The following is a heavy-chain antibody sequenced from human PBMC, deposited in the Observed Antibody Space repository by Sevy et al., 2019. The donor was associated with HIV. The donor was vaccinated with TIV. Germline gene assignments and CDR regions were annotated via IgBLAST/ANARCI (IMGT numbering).Heavy chain of an antibody. D-gene: IGHD3-10*01. V-gene: IGHV3-21*01. CDR1: GFTFISYS. CDR3: ARDQGSGSYYTYSYYGMDV. Sequence: GGSLRLSFAASGFTFISYSMNGVRQAPGKGLEGGSSISSSSSYIYYADSMKGRFTISGDNATNALYLKMHSLRAEGTAVYYCARDQGSGSYYTYSYYGMDVWGQGTTVTVSS. J-gene: IGHJ6*02. CDR2: ISSSSSYI.